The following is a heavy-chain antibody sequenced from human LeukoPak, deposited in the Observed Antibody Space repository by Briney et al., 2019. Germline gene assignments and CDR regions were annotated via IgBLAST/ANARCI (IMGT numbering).Heavy chain of an antibody. CDR1: GYTFTGYY. Sequence: GASVKVSCKASGYTFTGYYMHWVRQAPGQGLEWMGWINPNSGGTNYAQKFQGRVTRTRDTSISTAYMELSRLRSDDTAVYYCAREARGAAGLYYFDYWGQGTLVTVSS. D-gene: IGHD6-13*01. CDR2: INPNSGGT. CDR3: AREARGAAGLYYFDY. J-gene: IGHJ4*02. V-gene: IGHV1-2*02.